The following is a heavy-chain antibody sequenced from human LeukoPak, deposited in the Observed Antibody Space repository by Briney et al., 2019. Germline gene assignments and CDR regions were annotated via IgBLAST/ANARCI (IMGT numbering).Heavy chain of an antibody. CDR3: AKAPVTTCRGAFCYPFDY. Sequence: GGSLRLSCEASGFIFSTYAMSWVRRAPGKGLEWVSGITGSGRNAFYADSVKGRFTISRDSSKNTLFLQMNRLRPEDAAVYYCAKAPVTTCRGAFCYPFDYWGLGTLVTVSS. D-gene: IGHD2-15*01. CDR2: ITGSGRNA. V-gene: IGHV3-23*01. CDR1: GFIFSTYA. J-gene: IGHJ4*02.